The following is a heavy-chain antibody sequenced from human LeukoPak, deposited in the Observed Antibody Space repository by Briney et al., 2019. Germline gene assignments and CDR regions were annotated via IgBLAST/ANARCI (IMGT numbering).Heavy chain of an antibody. CDR3: ARYSGSYPYYFDY. V-gene: IGHV3-7*01. J-gene: IGHJ4*02. CDR1: GFTFSSYW. D-gene: IGHD1-26*01. Sequence: PGGALRLSCAASGFTFSSYWMSWVRQAPGKGLEGVANIKQDGSEKYYVDSVKGRFTISRDNAKNSLYLQMNSLRAEDRAVYYCARYSGSYPYYFDYWGQGTLVTVSS. CDR2: IKQDGSEK.